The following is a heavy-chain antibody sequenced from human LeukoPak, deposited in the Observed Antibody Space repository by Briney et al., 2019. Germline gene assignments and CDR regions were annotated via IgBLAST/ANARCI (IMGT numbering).Heavy chain of an antibody. V-gene: IGHV3-66*01. CDR3: ARWKYYYDSSGYRQYYFDY. CDR1: GFTVSSNY. CDR2: IYSGGST. D-gene: IGHD3-22*01. Sequence: GGSLRLSCAASGFTVSSNYMSWVRQAPGKGLEWVSVIYSGGSTYYADSVKGRFTISRDNSKNTLYLQMNSLRAEDTAVYYCARWKYYYDSSGYRQYYFDYWGQGTLVTVSS. J-gene: IGHJ4*02.